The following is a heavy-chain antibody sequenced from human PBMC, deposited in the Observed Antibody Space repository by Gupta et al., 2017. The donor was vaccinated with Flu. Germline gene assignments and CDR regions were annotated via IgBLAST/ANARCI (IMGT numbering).Heavy chain of an antibody. CDR3: ARHSGGYHYQWKFDL. Sequence: LEWMGGIVPLLGTADSAEKFQDRVTISADESKTTVYMELTSLRSEDTAVYYCARHSGGYHYQWKFDLWGRGTLVTVSS. J-gene: IGHJ2*01. CDR2: IVPLLGTA. V-gene: IGHV1-69*01. D-gene: IGHD5-12*01.